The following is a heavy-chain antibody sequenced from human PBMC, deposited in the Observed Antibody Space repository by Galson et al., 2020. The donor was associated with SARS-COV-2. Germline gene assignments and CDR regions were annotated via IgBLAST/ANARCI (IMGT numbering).Heavy chain of an antibody. V-gene: IGHV2-5*02. D-gene: IGHD6-25*01. CDR3: VTRRSGVGSEAFDI. CDR2: TYWDEDN. CDR1: GFALTNSGVG. J-gene: IGHJ3*02. Sequence: SGPTLVKPTETLTLTCSLSGFALTNSGVGVGWVRQPPGKPLEWLALTYWDEDNRYSPSLKTRLTISKDTSKTQVFLTMTDMDPGDTATYYCVTRRSGVGSEAFDIWGQGITVTVSS.